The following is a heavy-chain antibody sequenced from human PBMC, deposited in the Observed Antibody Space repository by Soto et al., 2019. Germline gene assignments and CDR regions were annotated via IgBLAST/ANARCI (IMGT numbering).Heavy chain of an antibody. CDR3: ATIPATTILTDY. D-gene: IGHD2-2*02. J-gene: IGHJ4*02. Sequence: SETVALTCTVAGGSIKGSYYWGWIRQPPGKGLEWIGSIYYSGSTYYNPSLKSRVTISVDTSKNQFSLKLSSVTAADTAVYYCATIPATTILTDYWGQGTLVTVSS. V-gene: IGHV4-39*01. CDR2: IYYSGST. CDR1: GGSIKGSYY.